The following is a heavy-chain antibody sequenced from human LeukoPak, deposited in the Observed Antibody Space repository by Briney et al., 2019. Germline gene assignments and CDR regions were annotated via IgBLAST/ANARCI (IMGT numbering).Heavy chain of an antibody. D-gene: IGHD3-22*01. V-gene: IGHV3-23*01. Sequence: GGSLRLSCAASGFTFSNYDMNWVRQAPGKGLEWVSVISDSGGSTYYADSVKGRFTISRDNTKNTLYLQMNSLRAEDTAVYYCARDLGSSGYYVFFGFDYWGQGTLVTVSS. CDR1: GFTFSNYD. CDR2: ISDSGGST. J-gene: IGHJ4*02. CDR3: ARDLGSSGYYVFFGFDY.